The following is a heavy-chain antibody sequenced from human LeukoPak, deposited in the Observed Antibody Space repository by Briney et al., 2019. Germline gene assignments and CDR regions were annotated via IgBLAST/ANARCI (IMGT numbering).Heavy chain of an antibody. CDR1: GGSISSYY. CDR2: IYYSGST. V-gene: IGHV4-59*01. Sequence: SETLSLTCTVSGGSISSYYWSWIRQPPGKGLEWIGYIYYSGSTNYNTSLKSRVTISVDTSKNQFSLKLSSVTAADTAVYYCARWRTTEGYYYGMDVWGQGTTVTVSS. J-gene: IGHJ6*02. D-gene: IGHD1-1*01. CDR3: ARWRTTEGYYYGMDV.